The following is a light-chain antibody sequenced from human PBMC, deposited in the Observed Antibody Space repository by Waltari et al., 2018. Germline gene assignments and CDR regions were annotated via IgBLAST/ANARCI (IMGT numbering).Light chain of an antibody. CDR2: GAS. Sequence: DIVLTQSPGTLSLSPGERATLPCRASQSVGRSLAWYQQKPGQAPRLLIFGASNRATGVPDRFSGIGSGTDFSLTISRLEPEDLAVYFCQHYVKLPVTFGQGTKVEIK. V-gene: IGKV3-20*01. CDR1: QSVGRS. J-gene: IGKJ1*01. CDR3: QHYVKLPVT.